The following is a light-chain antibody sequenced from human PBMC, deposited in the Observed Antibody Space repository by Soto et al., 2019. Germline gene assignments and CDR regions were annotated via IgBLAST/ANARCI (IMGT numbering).Light chain of an antibody. CDR1: ESIDNW. V-gene: IGKV1-5*01. Sequence: DIQMTQSPSTMAASAGDTVTINNRASESIDNWLAWYQQKPGKAPKLLIFAASTLVRGVPSRFSGRGSGTEFTLTISSLQADDYATFYCQQYHTDWTFGQGTKVDIK. CDR2: AAS. J-gene: IGKJ1*01. CDR3: QQYHTDWT.